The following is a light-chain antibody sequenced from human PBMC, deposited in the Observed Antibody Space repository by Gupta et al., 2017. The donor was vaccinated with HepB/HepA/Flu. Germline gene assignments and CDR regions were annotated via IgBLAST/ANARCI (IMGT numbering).Light chain of an antibody. CDR1: SGHSTYA. J-gene: IGLJ3*02. CDR2: LNRDGSH. CDR3: QTWGTGSWV. Sequence: QLVLTQSPSASASLGASVKLTCTLSSGHSTYAIAWHQQQPEKRPRYLMKLNRDGSHTRGDGIPDRFSGSSSGAERYLPISSLQSEYEADYYCQTWGTGSWVFGGGTKLTVL. V-gene: IGLV4-69*01.